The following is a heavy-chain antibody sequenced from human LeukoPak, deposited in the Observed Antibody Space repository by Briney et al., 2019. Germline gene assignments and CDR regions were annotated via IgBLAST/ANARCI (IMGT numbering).Heavy chain of an antibody. CDR3: AKDLYSNYGPADY. V-gene: IGHV3-23*01. Sequence: GGSLRLSCAASGFTFSSYAMSWVRQAPGRGLEWVSTINGGGVNTHYADSVGGRFTISRDNSKNTLFLQMNSLRDEDTAVYYCAKDLYSNYGPADYWGQGNLVTVSS. J-gene: IGHJ4*02. D-gene: IGHD4-11*01. CDR2: INGGGVNT. CDR1: GFTFSSYA.